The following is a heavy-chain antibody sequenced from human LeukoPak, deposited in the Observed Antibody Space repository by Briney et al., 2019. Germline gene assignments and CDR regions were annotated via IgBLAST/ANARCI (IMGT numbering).Heavy chain of an antibody. CDR1: GGSNRSYC. CDR2: MYYSGSS. V-gene: IGHV4-59*08. J-gene: IGHJ3*02. D-gene: IGHD6-13*01. CDR3: ARHIGSSWLDAFDI. Sequence: PSETLSLTCTVSGGSNRSYCWSWIRQPPGKGREGIDDMYYSGSSNYNPSLKSRVTIVVDTSKNRFSLNLSSVTAADTAVYYCARHIGSSWLDAFDIWGQGTRVTVSS.